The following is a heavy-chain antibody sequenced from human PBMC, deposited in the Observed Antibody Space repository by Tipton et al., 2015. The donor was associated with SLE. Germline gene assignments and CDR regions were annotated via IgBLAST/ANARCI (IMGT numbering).Heavy chain of an antibody. CDR3: ARVLPGEQQLVPWAFDI. V-gene: IGHV4-61*08. CDR1: GGSISSGGYY. CDR2: IYYSGST. J-gene: IGHJ3*02. Sequence: TLSLTCTVSGGSISSGGYYWSWIRQHPGKGLEWIGYIYYSGSTNYNPSLKSRVTISVDTSKNQFSLKLSSVTAADTAVYYCARVLPGEQQLVPWAFDIWGQGTMVTVSS. D-gene: IGHD6-13*01.